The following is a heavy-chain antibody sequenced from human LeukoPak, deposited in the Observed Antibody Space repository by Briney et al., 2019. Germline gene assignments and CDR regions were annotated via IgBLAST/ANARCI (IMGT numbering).Heavy chain of an antibody. J-gene: IGHJ4*02. Sequence: GGSLRLSCAASGFTFSGYWMYWVRQAPGKGLVWVSRINSDGSSTNYADSVKGRFTISRDNAKNTLYLQMNSLRAEDTAVYYCVRGYASGPGGYWGQGTLVTVSS. CDR2: INSDGSST. CDR3: VRGYASGPGGY. CDR1: GFTFSGYW. D-gene: IGHD6-19*01. V-gene: IGHV3-74*01.